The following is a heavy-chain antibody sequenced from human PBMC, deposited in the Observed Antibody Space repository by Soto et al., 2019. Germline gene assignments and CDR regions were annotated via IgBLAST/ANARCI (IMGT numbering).Heavy chain of an antibody. Sequence: QVQQLESGPGLVKPWDTLSLTCTVSGAYISDFSWSWIRQPAGKGLEWIGRITANGNTQYNPSFRSRVTMSMDTSRNQFSLNLQSATAADTALYYCARESGENWTSEAHWGQGPLVTVSS. V-gene: IGHV4-4*07. J-gene: IGHJ1*01. CDR1: GAYISDFS. CDR3: ARESGENWTSEAH. CDR2: ITANGNT. D-gene: IGHD1-1*01.